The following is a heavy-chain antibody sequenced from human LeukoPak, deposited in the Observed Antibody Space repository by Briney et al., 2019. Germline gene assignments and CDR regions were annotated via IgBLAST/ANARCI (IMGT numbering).Heavy chain of an antibody. CDR2: ISAYNGDT. J-gene: IGHJ4*02. V-gene: IGHV1-18*01. Sequence: ASLKVSCKACGDTFTGYGISWVRQAPGQGLEWMGWISAYNGDTNYAQKLQGRVTMTTDTSTSTAYMELRSLRSDDTAVYYCASHNSSGWYYWGQGTLVTVSS. D-gene: IGHD6-19*01. CDR3: ASHNSSGWYY. CDR1: GDTFTGYG.